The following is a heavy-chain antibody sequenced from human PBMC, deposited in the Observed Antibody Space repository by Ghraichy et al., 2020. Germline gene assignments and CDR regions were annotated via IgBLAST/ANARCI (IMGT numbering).Heavy chain of an antibody. CDR3: VRGYSRSYVDY. Sequence: GGSLRLSCSASGFTFSSYAMYWVRQAPGKGLEYVSLISSNGGSTYYADSVKGRFSISRDNSKNTLYLQMSSLRAEDTALYYCVRGYSRSYVDYWGQGTLVTVSS. V-gene: IGHV3-64D*06. D-gene: IGHD1-26*01. J-gene: IGHJ4*02. CDR1: GFTFSSYA. CDR2: ISSNGGST.